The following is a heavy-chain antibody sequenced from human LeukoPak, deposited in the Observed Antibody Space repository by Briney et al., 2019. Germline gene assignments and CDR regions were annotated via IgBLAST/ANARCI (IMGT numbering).Heavy chain of an antibody. V-gene: IGHV4-38-2*02. Sequence: SETLSLTCTVSAYSISSGYYWGWIRQPPGKGLECIGTIYHSGSTYYNPSLRSRVTISVDTSKNQFSLRLSSVTAADTAVYYCARSSRSWSTFDNWGQGTLVTVSS. J-gene: IGHJ4*02. CDR2: IYHSGST. CDR1: AYSISSGYY. D-gene: IGHD2-2*01. CDR3: ARSSRSWSTFDN.